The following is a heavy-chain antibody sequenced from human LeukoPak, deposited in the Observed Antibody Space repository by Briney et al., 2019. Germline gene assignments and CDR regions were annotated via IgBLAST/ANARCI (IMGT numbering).Heavy chain of an antibody. J-gene: IGHJ4*02. CDR1: GFTFDDYA. CDR2: ISWNSGSK. CDR3: AKDLKDSSGSSFDY. Sequence: GGSLRLSCAASGFTFDDYAMHWVRQAPGKGLEWVAGISWNSGSKDYADSVKGRFTISRDNAKNSLYLQMNSLRADATALYYCAKDLKDSSGSSFDYWGQGTLVTVSS. D-gene: IGHD3-22*01. V-gene: IGHV3-9*01.